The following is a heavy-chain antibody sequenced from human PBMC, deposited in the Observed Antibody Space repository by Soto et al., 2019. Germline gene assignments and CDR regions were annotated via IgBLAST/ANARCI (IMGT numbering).Heavy chain of an antibody. Sequence: SGGSLRLSCAASGFTFSSYEMNWVRQAAGKGLEWVSYISSSGRTIYYADSVKGRFTISRDNAKNSLYLQMNSLRAEDTAVYYCASGGNSLRLFDYWGQGTLVTVSS. J-gene: IGHJ4*02. CDR3: ASGGNSLRLFDY. CDR1: GFTFSSYE. V-gene: IGHV3-48*03. CDR2: ISSSGRTI. D-gene: IGHD2-21*02.